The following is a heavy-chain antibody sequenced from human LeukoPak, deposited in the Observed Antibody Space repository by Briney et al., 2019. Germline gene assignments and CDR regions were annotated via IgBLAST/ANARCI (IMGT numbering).Heavy chain of an antibody. V-gene: IGHV4-59*01. CDR3: ARVAYCGGDCYSYIDY. CDR1: GGSISSYY. Sequence: PSETLSLTCTVSGGSISSYYWSWIRQPPGEGLEWIGYIYYSGSTNYNPSLKSRVTISVDTSKNQFSLKLSSVTAADTAVYYCARVAYCGGDCYSYIDYWGQGTLVTVSS. D-gene: IGHD2-21*02. CDR2: IYYSGST. J-gene: IGHJ4*02.